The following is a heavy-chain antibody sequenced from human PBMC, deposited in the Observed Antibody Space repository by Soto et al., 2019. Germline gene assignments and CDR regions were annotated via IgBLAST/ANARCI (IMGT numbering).Heavy chain of an antibody. V-gene: IGHV1-18*01. J-gene: IGHJ6*02. CDR1: GYSFTSYG. D-gene: IGHD3-10*01. CDR3: ARDNGFEESDV. Sequence: QVQLVQSGAEVKKPGASVKVSCKASGYSFTSYGISWVRQAPGQGLEWMGWISAYNGNTNYAQKLDGRVTMTTDPSTRTASMELRSRTSDHTAVYYCARDNGFEESDVWGQGPPVNVAS. CDR2: ISAYNGNT.